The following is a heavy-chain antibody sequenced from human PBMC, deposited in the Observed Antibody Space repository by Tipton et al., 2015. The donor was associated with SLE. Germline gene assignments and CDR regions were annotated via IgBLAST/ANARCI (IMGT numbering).Heavy chain of an antibody. CDR1: GGSLNSRVSF. CDR2: VFYSGST. V-gene: IGHV4-39*07. CDR3: ARGQGGYCTSSSCYYYYGMDV. D-gene: IGHD2-8*01. J-gene: IGHJ6*02. Sequence: TLSLTCTVSGGSLNSRVSFWGWIRQSPGAGLEWLGHVFYSGSTYYNPFLRSRVTMSVDTSTNQFSLNLKSVTAADTAMYFCARGQGGYCTSSSCYYYYGMDVWGPGTPVTVSS.